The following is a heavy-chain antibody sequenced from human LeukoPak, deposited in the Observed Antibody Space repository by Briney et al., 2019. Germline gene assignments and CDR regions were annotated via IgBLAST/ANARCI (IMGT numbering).Heavy chain of an antibody. D-gene: IGHD2-15*01. CDR1: GGSIGSYY. CDR2: IYCSGST. Sequence: PSETLSLTCTVSGGSIGSYYWSWIRQPPGKGLEWIGYIYCSGSTNYNPSLKSRVTISVDTSKNQFSLKLTSVTAADTAVYYCAREGLQGWFDPWGQGTLVTVSS. J-gene: IGHJ5*02. CDR3: AREGLQGWFDP. V-gene: IGHV4-59*01.